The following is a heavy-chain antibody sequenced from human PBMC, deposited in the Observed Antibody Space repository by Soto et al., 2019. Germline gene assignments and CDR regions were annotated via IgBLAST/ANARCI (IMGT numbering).Heavy chain of an antibody. D-gene: IGHD3-22*01. J-gene: IGHJ4*02. CDR1: GYTFTSYG. CDR2: ISAYNGNT. Sequence: ASVKVSCKASGYTFTSYGISWVRQAPGQGLEWMGWISAYNGNTNYAQKLQGRVTMTTDTSTSTAYMELSSVTAADTAVYYCASYYDSSGYYPFDYWGQGTLVTVSS. CDR3: ASYYDSSGYYPFDY. V-gene: IGHV1-18*04.